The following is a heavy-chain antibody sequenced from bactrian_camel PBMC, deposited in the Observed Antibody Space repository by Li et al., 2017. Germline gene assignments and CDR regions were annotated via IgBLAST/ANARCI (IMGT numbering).Heavy chain of an antibody. J-gene: IGHJ6*01. D-gene: IGHD5*01. V-gene: IGHV3S53*01. CDR1: VRTKC. Sequence: QVQLVESGGGSAQVGGSLKLACTASVRTKCMGWFRQAPGKQREGVATIDSSGRTIYSDSVKGRFTISYDNTEKILYLEMNNLNVEDTATYRCAASWGMTAIAAFDRIAQDDFGYWGEGTQVTVS. CDR2: IDSSGRT. CDR3: AASWGMTAIAAFDRIAQDDFGY.